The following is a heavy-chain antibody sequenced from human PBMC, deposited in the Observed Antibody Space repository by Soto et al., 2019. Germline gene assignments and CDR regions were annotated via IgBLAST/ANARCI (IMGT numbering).Heavy chain of an antibody. J-gene: IGHJ4*02. CDR1: GFTFSSYA. CDR2: ISGSGGST. D-gene: IGHD3-22*01. CDR3: AKDSPPYDSSGYYLSGFDY. V-gene: IGHV3-23*01. Sequence: GGSLRLSCAASGFTFSSYAMSWVRQAPGKGLEWVSTISGSGGSTYYADSVKGRFTISRDNSKNTLYLQMNSLRAEDTAVYYCAKDSPPYDSSGYYLSGFDYWGQGTLVTVSS.